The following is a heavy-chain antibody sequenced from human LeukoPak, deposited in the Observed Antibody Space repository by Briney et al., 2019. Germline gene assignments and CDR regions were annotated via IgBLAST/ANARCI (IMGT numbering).Heavy chain of an antibody. Sequence: ASVKVSCKASGYTFTSYYMHWVRQAPGQGLEWMGIINPSGGSTSYAQKLQGRVTMTTDTSTSTAYMELRSLRSDDTAVYYCARDSITMIVVGLDRAEDAFDIWGQGTMVTVSS. CDR2: INPSGGST. V-gene: IGHV1-46*01. CDR1: GYTFTSYY. J-gene: IGHJ3*02. CDR3: ARDSITMIVVGLDRAEDAFDI. D-gene: IGHD3-22*01.